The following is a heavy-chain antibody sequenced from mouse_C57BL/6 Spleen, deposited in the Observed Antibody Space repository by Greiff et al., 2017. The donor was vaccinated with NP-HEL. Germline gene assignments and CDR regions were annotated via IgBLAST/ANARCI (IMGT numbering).Heavy chain of an antibody. D-gene: IGHD4-1*01. J-gene: IGHJ1*03. Sequence: QVQLQQPGAELVKPGASVKLSCKASGYTFTSYWMQWVKQRPGQGLEWIGEIDPSDSYTNYNQKFKGKATLTVDTSSSTAYMQLSSLTSEDSAVYYCARKSLTGTGYFDVWGTGTTVTVSS. CDR3: ARKSLTGTGYFDV. CDR2: IDPSDSYT. V-gene: IGHV1-50*01. CDR1: GYTFTSYW.